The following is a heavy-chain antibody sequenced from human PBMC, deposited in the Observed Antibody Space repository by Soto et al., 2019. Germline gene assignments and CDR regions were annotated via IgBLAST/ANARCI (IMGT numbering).Heavy chain of an antibody. J-gene: IGHJ6*02. CDR3: ARGSGSCVWGMDF. Sequence: QVELVQSGAEVKKPGASVKVSCQASGYSFTAYFMHWVRQAPGPGLEWVGRINPSSGSTSYAQKFQWRVTMTRNSPTSTVYMELSSLRSEDTVVFYCARGSGSCVWGMDFWGQGTTVTVSS. CDR2: INPSSGST. D-gene: IGHD3-10*01. V-gene: IGHV1-46*01. CDR1: GYSFTAYF.